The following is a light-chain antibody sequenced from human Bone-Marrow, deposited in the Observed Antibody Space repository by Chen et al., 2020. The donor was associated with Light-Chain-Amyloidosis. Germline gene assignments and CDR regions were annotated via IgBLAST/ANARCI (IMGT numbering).Light chain of an antibody. V-gene: IGLV3-21*02. Sequence: SYVLTQPSSVSVAPGQTATIACGGNNIGSTSVHWYQQTPGQAPLLVVYDDRDRPSGIPERLSGSSSGNTATLNISRVEAGDEADYYCQVWDRSSDRPVFGGGTKLTVL. CDR1: NIGSTS. CDR3: QVWDRSSDRPV. CDR2: DDR. J-gene: IGLJ3*02.